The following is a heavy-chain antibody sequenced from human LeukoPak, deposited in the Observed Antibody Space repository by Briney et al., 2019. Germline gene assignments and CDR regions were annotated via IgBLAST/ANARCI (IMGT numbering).Heavy chain of an antibody. Sequence: PSETLSLTCTVSGGSVSSGSYYWSWIRQPPGKGLEWIGHIYYSGRTNYNTSLKSRVTISVDTSKNQFSLKLSSVTAADTAVYYCARADSSGYYVGYWGQGTLDTVSS. CDR3: ARADSSGYYVGY. CDR2: IYYSGRT. D-gene: IGHD3-22*01. V-gene: IGHV4-61*01. CDR1: GGSVSSGSYY. J-gene: IGHJ4*02.